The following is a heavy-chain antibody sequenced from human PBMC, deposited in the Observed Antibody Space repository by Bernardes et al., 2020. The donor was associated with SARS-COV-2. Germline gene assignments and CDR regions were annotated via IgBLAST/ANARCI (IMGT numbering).Heavy chain of an antibody. J-gene: IGHJ6*02. CDR2: ISAYNGNT. CDR3: ARVGSSITIFGVVTRRGYDV. V-gene: IGHV1-18*01. CDR1: GYTFTSYG. D-gene: IGHD3-3*01. Sequence: ASVKVSCKASGYTFTSYGISWVRQAPGQGLEWMGWISAYNGNTNYAQKLQGRVTMTTDTSTSTAYMELRSLRSDDTAVYYCARVGSSITIFGVVTRRGYDVWRQVTTVTVSS.